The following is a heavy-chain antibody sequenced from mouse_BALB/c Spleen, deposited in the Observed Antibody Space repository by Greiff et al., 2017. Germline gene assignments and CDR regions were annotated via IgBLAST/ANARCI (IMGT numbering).Heavy chain of an antibody. CDR2: IYPGSGST. D-gene: IGHD1-1*01. CDR1: GYTFTDYV. CDR3: AYYYGSSLDY. J-gene: IGHJ2*01. Sequence: VKLVESGPELVKPGASVKMSCKASGYTFTDYVISWVKQRTGQGLEWIGEIYPGSGSTYYNEKFKGKATLTADKSSNTAYMQLSSLTSEDSAVYFCAYYYGSSLDYWGQGTTLTVSS. V-gene: IGHV1-77*01.